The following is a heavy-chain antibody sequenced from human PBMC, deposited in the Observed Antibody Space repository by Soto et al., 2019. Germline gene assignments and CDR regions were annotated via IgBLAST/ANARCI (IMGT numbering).Heavy chain of an antibody. CDR2: ISGSGGST. J-gene: IGHJ4*02. CDR3: GRSTCSSTSCYSHFDY. V-gene: IGHV3-23*01. D-gene: IGHD2-2*01. CDR1: GFTFSSYA. Sequence: GGSLRLSCAASGFTFSSYAMSWVRQAPGKGLDWVSAISGSGGSTYYADSVKGRFTISRDNSKNTLYLQMNSLRAEDTAVYYCGRSTCSSTSCYSHFDYWGQGTLVTVSS.